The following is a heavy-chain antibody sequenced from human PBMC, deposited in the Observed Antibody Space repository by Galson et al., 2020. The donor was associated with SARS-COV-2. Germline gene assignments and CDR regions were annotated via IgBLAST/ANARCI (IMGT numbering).Heavy chain of an antibody. CDR3: ARAQSGGSRYYYYYMDV. Sequence: GGSLRLSCAASGFTVSSNYMSWVRQAPGKGLEWVSVIYSGGGTYYADSVKGRFTISRDNSKNTLYLQMNSLRVEDTAVYYCARAQSGGSRYYYYYMDVWGKGTTVTISS. V-gene: IGHV3-66*02. CDR2: IYSGGGT. D-gene: IGHD2-15*01. CDR1: GFTVSSNY. J-gene: IGHJ6*03.